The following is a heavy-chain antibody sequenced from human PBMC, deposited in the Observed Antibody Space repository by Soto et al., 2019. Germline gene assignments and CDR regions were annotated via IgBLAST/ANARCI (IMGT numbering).Heavy chain of an antibody. CDR1: GYTFINYY. V-gene: IGHV1-2*04. CDR2: INPNSGVT. CDR3: ATEPGVSGGGDAFDI. D-gene: IGHD3-10*02. J-gene: IGHJ3*02. Sequence: QAQLVQSWTEVKKPGASVKVSCKTSGYTFINYYIHWVRQAPGQGPEWLGWINPNSGVTKYAQKFQCWVAMTRDTSINTAYIEVSKFGADETAVYYWATEPGVSGGGDAFDIWGPGPMVTVSS.